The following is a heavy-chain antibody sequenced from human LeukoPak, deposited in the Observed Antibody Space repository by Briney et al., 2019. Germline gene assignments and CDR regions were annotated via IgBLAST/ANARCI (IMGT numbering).Heavy chain of an antibody. Sequence: ASVKVSCKASGYTFTSYGISWVRQAPGQGLEWMGLISAYNGNTNYAQKLQGRVTMTTDTSTSTAYMELRSLRSDDTAVYYCARERGYYGDYTTNFDYWGQGTLVTVSS. CDR1: GYTFTSYG. CDR3: ARERGYYGDYTTNFDY. J-gene: IGHJ4*02. V-gene: IGHV1-18*01. D-gene: IGHD4-17*01. CDR2: ISAYNGNT.